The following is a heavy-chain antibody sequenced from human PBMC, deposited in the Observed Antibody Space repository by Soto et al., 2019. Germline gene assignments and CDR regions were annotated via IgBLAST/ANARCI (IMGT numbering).Heavy chain of an antibody. Sequence: PGGSLRLSCAASGFTFSSYAMHWVRQAPGKGLEWVAVISYDGSNKYYADSVKGRFTISRDNSKNTLYLQMNSLRAEDTAVYYCARDQGPDPYGGVVVTAIGYNYYYGMDVWGQGTTVTVSS. D-gene: IGHD2-21*02. V-gene: IGHV3-30-3*01. J-gene: IGHJ6*02. CDR1: GFTFSSYA. CDR3: ARDQGPDPYGGVVVTAIGYNYYYGMDV. CDR2: ISYDGSNK.